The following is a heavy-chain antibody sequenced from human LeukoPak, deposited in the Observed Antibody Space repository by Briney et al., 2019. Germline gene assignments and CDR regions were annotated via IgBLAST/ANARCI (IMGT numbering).Heavy chain of an antibody. CDR2: ISYDGSNK. CDR1: GFTFSSYA. Sequence: PGGSLRLSCAASGFTFSSYAMHWVRQAPGKGLEWVAVISYDGSNKYYADSVKGRFTISRDNSKNTLYLQMNSLRAEDTAVYYCARGGELLSNSGSYYVSTWGQGTLVTVSS. D-gene: IGHD1-26*01. V-gene: IGHV3-30*04. CDR3: ARGGELLSNSGSYYVST. J-gene: IGHJ5*02.